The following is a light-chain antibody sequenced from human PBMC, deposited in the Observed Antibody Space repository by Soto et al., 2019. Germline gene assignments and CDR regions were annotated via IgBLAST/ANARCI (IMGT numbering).Light chain of an antibody. Sequence: DIQMTQSPSTLSASVGDRVTITCRASQSISSWLAWYQQKPGEAPKLLIYDASSLESGVPSRFSGSGSGTEFTLTISSLQPDDFATYYCQQYNSYPVTFGQGTKVDIK. CDR1: QSISSW. CDR2: DAS. CDR3: QQYNSYPVT. J-gene: IGKJ2*01. V-gene: IGKV1-5*01.